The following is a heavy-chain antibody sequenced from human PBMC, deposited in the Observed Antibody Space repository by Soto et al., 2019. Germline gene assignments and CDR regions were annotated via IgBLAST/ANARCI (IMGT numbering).Heavy chain of an antibody. D-gene: IGHD5-18*01. CDR1: GFTFSSYA. V-gene: IGHV3-30-3*01. CDR2: ISYDGSNK. CDR3: ATLGGLLFFVSYYCYY. Sequence: GGSLRLSCAASGFTFSSYAMHWVRQAPGKGLEWVAVISYDGSNKYYADSVKGRFTISRDNSKNTLYLQMNSLRAEDTAVYYCATLGGLLFFVSYYCYY. J-gene: IGHJ6*01.